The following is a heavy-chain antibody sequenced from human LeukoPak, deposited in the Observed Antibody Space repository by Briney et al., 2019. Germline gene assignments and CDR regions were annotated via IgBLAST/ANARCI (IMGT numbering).Heavy chain of an antibody. Sequence: SGTLSLTCGVSGGSISTTNWWTWVRPPPGEGLEWIGEVHLSGRTHYNPSLESRVTMSVDMSENHISLRLTSVTAADTAVYYCARAKLSGSYLFDYRGQGTLVTVSS. V-gene: IGHV4-4*02. CDR2: VHLSGRT. CDR3: ARAKLSGSYLFDY. CDR1: GGSISTTNW. J-gene: IGHJ4*02. D-gene: IGHD1-26*01.